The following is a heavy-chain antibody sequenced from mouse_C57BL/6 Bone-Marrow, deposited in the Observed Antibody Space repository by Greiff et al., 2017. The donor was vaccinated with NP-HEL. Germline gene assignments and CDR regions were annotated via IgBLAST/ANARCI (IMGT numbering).Heavy chain of an antibody. D-gene: IGHD4-1*01. J-gene: IGHJ3*01. Sequence: VQLQQPGAELVKPGASVKLSCKASGYTFTSYWMHWVKQRPGQGLEWIGMIHPNSGSTNYNEKFKSKATLTVDKSSSTAYMQLSSLTSEDSAVYYCARWGLGRGFAYWGQGTLVTVSA. CDR3: ARWGLGRGFAY. CDR1: GYTFTSYW. V-gene: IGHV1-64*01. CDR2: IHPNSGST.